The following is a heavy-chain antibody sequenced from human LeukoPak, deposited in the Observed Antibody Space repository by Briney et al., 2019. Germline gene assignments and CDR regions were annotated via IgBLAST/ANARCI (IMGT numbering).Heavy chain of an antibody. Sequence: GGSLRLSCAASGFTFSSYAMSWVRQAPWKGLEWVSAISGSGGSTYYADSVKGRFIISRDNSKNTLYLQMNSLRAEDTAVYYCAKDTLPAASYFDYWGQGTLVTVSS. V-gene: IGHV3-23*01. J-gene: IGHJ4*02. D-gene: IGHD2-2*01. CDR1: GFTFSSYA. CDR3: AKDTLPAASYFDY. CDR2: ISGSGGST.